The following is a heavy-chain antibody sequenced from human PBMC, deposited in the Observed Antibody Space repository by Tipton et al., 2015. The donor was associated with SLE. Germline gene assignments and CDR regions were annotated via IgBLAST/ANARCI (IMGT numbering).Heavy chain of an antibody. CDR1: GFTFSSYD. V-gene: IGHV3-30-3*01. CDR2: ISYDGSNK. D-gene: IGHD2-21*01. Sequence: SLRLSCAASGFTFSSYDMHWVRQAPGKGLEWVAVISYDGSNKYYADSVKGRFTISRDNSKNTLYLQMNSLRAEDTAVYYCARDGAHIVVVIAMGWFDPWGQGTLVTVSS. CDR3: ARDGAHIVVVIAMGWFDP. J-gene: IGHJ5*02.